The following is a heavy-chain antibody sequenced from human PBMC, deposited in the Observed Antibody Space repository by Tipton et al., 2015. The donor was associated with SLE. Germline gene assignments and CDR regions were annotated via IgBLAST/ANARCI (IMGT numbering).Heavy chain of an antibody. J-gene: IGHJ4*02. CDR3: AIMMVVIADPLDY. V-gene: IGHV3-48*03. CDR2: ISSRGTTI. D-gene: IGHD2-21*01. CDR1: GFSFRNFN. Sequence: GSLRLSCKGSGFSFRNFNVNWVRQAPGKGLEWISYISSRGTTIYYADSVKGRFTISRDNARDSMFLQMNSLRAEDTATYYCAIMMVVIADPLDYWGPGTLVTVSS.